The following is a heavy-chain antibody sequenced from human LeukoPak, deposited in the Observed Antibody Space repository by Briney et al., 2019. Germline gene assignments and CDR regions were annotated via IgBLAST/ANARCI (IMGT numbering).Heavy chain of an antibody. CDR3: ARHFLAAAGLDY. V-gene: IGHV4-39*01. D-gene: IGHD6-13*01. CDR1: GGSISSNSYY. CDR2: IYYSGST. J-gene: IGHJ4*02. Sequence: SETLSLTCAVSGGSISSNSYYWGWIRQPPGKGLEWIGSIYYSGSTYYNPSLKSRVTISVDTSKNQFSLKLSSVTAADTAVYYCARHFLAAAGLDYWGQGTLVTVSS.